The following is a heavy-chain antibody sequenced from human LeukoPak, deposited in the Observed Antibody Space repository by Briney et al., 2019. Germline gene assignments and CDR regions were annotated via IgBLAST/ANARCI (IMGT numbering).Heavy chain of an antibody. CDR2: INGSGGST. V-gene: IGHV3-23*01. J-gene: IGHJ5*02. CDR1: GFTFSSSW. Sequence: PGGSLRLSCAASGFTFSSSWMSWVRQAPGKGLEWVSDINGSGGSTYYTDSAKGRLTISRDNSKNTLYLQMNSLRAEDTAIYYCAKKYSTGLDPWGQGTLVTVSS. D-gene: IGHD1-26*01. CDR3: AKKYSTGLDP.